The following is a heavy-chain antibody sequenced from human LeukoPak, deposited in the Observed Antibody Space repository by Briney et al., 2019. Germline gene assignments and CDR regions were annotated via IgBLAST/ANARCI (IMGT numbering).Heavy chain of an antibody. V-gene: IGHV4-4*02. CDR2: IYHSGST. CDR1: GGSISSSNW. CDR3: ARPPSYYYDSSGYYRDAFDI. D-gene: IGHD3-22*01. J-gene: IGHJ3*02. Sequence: SETLSLTCAVSGGSISSSNWWSWVRQPPGKGLEWIGEIYHSGSTNYNPSLKSRVTISVDTSKNRFSLKLSSVTAADTAVYYCARPPSYYYDSSGYYRDAFDIWGQGTMVTVSS.